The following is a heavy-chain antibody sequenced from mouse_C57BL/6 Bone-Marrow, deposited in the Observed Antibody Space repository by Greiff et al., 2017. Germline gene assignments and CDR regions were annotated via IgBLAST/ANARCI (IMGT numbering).Heavy chain of an antibody. J-gene: IGHJ2*01. Sequence: QVQLQQSGAELVKPGASVKMSCKASGYTFTSYWITWVKQRPGQGLEWIGDIYPGSGSTYYNEKFKGKATLTVDTSSSTAYMQLSSLTSEDSAVYYCATRGVRGGVDYWGQGTTVTVSA. V-gene: IGHV1-55*01. CDR3: ATRGVRGGVDY. CDR2: IYPGSGST. CDR1: GYTFTSYW.